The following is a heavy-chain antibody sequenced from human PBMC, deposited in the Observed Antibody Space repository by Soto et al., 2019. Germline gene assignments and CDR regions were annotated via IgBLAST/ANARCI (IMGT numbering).Heavy chain of an antibody. D-gene: IGHD6-19*01. CDR1: GFILRSYG. J-gene: IGHJ3*02. CDR2: MSFDGSIK. V-gene: IGHV3-30*03. Sequence: PGGSVRLSCAASGFILRSYGMTWVRQAPGKGLEWVAVMSFDGSIKYYADSVKGRFTISRDNSKNTLYLQMNSLRAEDTAVYYCATIAVPPAFDIWGQGTMVTVSS. CDR3: ATIAVPPAFDI.